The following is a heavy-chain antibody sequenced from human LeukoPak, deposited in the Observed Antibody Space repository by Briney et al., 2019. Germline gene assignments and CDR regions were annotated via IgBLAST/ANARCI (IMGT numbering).Heavy chain of an antibody. V-gene: IGHV3-74*01. CDR1: GLTFSSHW. CDR2: ITNDGSST. CDR3: ARGLYVHFEY. D-gene: IGHD5/OR15-5a*01. J-gene: IGHJ4*02. Sequence: GGSLRLSCAASGLTFSSHWMHWVRQAPGKGLVWVSRITNDGSSTTYADSVKGRFTISRDNSKNTLYLQMNSLRAEDTAVYYCARGLYVHFEYWGQGTLVTVSS.